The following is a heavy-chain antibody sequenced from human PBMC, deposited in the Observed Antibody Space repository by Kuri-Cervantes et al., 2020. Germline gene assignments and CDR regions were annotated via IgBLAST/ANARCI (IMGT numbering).Heavy chain of an antibody. CDR1: GYTFTYRY. J-gene: IGHJ5*02. CDR2: ITPFNGNT. CDR3: ARDQARYDSSDWFDP. Sequence: SVKVSCKASGYTFTYRYLHWVRQAPGQALEWMGWITPFNGNTNYAQKFQDRVTITRDRSMSTAYMELSRLRSDDTAVYYCARDQARYDSSDWFDPWGQGTLVTVSS. V-gene: IGHV1-45*02. D-gene: IGHD3-22*01.